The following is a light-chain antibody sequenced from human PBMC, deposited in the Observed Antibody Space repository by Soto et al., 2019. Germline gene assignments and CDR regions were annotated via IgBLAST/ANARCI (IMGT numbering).Light chain of an antibody. J-gene: IGKJ5*01. CDR2: DAS. Sequence: EIVLTQSPATLSLSPGERATLSCRASQSFSSNLAWYQQKPGQAPRLLIYDASNRATGIPARFSGSGSGTDFTLTISSLEPEDFAVYYCQQRSNWPITFGQGTRLEIK. CDR3: QQRSNWPIT. V-gene: IGKV3-11*01. CDR1: QSFSSN.